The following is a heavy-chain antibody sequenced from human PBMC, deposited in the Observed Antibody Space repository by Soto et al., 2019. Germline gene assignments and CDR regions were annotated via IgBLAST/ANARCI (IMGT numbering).Heavy chain of an antibody. Sequence: SETLSLTCAVYGGSFSGYYWSWIRQPPGKGLEWIGEINHSGSTNYNPSLKSRVTISVDTSKNQFSLKLSSVTAADTAVYFCARARICLDYWGQGSLVTSPQ. CDR1: GGSFSGYY. CDR3: ARARICLDY. V-gene: IGHV4-34*01. CDR2: INHSGST. D-gene: IGHD3-10*02. J-gene: IGHJ4*02.